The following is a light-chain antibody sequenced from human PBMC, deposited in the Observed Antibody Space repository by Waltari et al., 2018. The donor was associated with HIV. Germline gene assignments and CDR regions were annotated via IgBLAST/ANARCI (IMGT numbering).Light chain of an antibody. CDR2: AAS. J-gene: IGKJ4*01. CDR1: QDVSNY. V-gene: IGKV1-16*02. Sequence: DIRLTQSPSSLSASVGDRVTITCRASQDVSNYLAWFQQKPGEPPKSLIYAASSLQSGVPSKFSGSGSGTHFALTISSLQPEDFATYYCQQYRAYPLTFGGGTNVE. CDR3: QQYRAYPLT.